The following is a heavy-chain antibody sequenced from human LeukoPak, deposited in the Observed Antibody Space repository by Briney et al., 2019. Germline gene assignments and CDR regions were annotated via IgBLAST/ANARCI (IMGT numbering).Heavy chain of an antibody. V-gene: IGHV3-30-3*01. J-gene: IGHJ4*02. Sequence: GGSLRLSCAASGFTFSSYAMHWVRQAPGKGLEWVAVISYDGSNKYYADSVKGRFTISRDNSKNTLYLQMNSLRAEDTAVYYCASQYYYDSSGYYPLDYWGQGTRVTVSS. D-gene: IGHD3-22*01. CDR1: GFTFSSYA. CDR3: ASQYYYDSSGYYPLDY. CDR2: ISYDGSNK.